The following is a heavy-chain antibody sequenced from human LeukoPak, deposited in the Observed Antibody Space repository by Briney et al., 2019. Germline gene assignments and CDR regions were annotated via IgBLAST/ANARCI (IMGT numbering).Heavy chain of an antibody. V-gene: IGHV3-15*01. Sequence: GGSRRLSCAASAFTFSNAWMSWVRQAPGKGLGWVGRIKSKTDGGTTDYAAPVKGRFTISRDDSKNTLYLQMNSLKTEDTAVYYCTTSGPLAVARSRPLKKIFDYWGQGTLVTVSS. CDR3: TTSGPLAVARSRPLKKIFDY. D-gene: IGHD6-19*01. J-gene: IGHJ4*02. CDR1: AFTFSNAW. CDR2: IKSKTDGGTT.